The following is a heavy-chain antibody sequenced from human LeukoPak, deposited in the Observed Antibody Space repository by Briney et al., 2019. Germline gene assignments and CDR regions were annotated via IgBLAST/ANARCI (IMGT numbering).Heavy chain of an antibody. V-gene: IGHV1-18*01. CDR1: GYTFTSYG. J-gene: IGHJ4*02. D-gene: IGHD4-17*01. CDR3: ARVPSHVTTGPPYYFDY. Sequence: ASVKVSCKASGYTFTSYGISWVRQAPGQGLEWMGWISAYNGNTNYAQKLQGRVTMTTDTSTSTAYMELRSLRSDDTAVYYCARVPSHVTTGPPYYFDYWGQGTLVTVSS. CDR2: ISAYNGNT.